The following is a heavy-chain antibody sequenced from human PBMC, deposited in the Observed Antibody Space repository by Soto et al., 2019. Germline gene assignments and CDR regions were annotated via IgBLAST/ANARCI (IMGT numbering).Heavy chain of an antibody. J-gene: IGHJ4*02. V-gene: IGHV4-59*11. D-gene: IGHD3-22*01. CDR2: VYHSGAT. CDR1: GGSISHHY. Sequence: SETLSLTCTVSGGSISHHYWSWIRQPPGKGPEWIGYVYHSGATNYNPSLESRVTMSLDTSKNQFSLKLSSVTAADTAVYYCARLGGYYQALDSWGQGTLVTVSS. CDR3: ARLGGYYQALDS.